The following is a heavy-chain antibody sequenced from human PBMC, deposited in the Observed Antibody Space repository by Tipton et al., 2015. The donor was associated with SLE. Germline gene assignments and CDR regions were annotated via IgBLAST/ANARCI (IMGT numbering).Heavy chain of an antibody. J-gene: IGHJ4*02. Sequence: TLSLTCTVSGGSIGPYYWHWIRQSPGKALEWIGYIYFDGNSNGRGNYNPSLKSRVTMSVDPSKMQFSLNLNSVTASDTAVYYCAREKSSGHSDYWGQGALVTVSS. V-gene: IGHV4-59*01. CDR3: AREKSSGHSDY. CDR2: IYFDGNS. D-gene: IGHD3-22*01. CDR1: GGSIGPYY.